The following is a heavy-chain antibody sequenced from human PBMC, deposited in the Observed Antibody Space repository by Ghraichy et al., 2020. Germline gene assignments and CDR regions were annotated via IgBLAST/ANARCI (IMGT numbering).Heavy chain of an antibody. J-gene: IGHJ5*02. CDR2: INPNSGGT. CDR1: GYTFTGYN. V-gene: IGHV1-2*04. CDR3: TRDSEGGSGRFDR. D-gene: IGHD3-10*01. Sequence: ASVKVSCRASGYTFTGYNIHWVRQAPGHGLEWMGWINPNSGGTSYAQKFQGWATMTRDTSISTTYLELSRLTSDDTAVYYCTRDSEGGSGRFDRWGQGTLVTVSS.